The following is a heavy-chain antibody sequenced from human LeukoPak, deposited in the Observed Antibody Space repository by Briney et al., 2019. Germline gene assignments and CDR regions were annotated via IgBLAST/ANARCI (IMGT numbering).Heavy chain of an antibody. V-gene: IGHV1-18*01. CDR1: GYTFTSYG. CDR2: ISAYNGNT. D-gene: IGHD3-3*01. J-gene: IGHJ4*02. CDR3: ARYYDFWSGYSKYYFDY. Sequence: ASVKVSCKASGYTFTSYGISWVRQAPGQGLEWMGWISAYNGNTNYAQKLLGRVTMTTDTSTSTAYMELRSLRSDDTAVYYRARYYDFWSGYSKYYFDYWGQGTLVTVSS.